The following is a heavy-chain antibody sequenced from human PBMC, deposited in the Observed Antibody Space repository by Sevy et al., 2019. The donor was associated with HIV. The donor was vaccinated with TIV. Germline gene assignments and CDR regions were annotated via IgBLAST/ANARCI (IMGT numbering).Heavy chain of an antibody. V-gene: IGHV4-61*01. CDR2: IYYSGST. J-gene: IGHJ4*02. D-gene: IGHD3-3*01. Sequence: SETLSLTCTVSGGSVSSGSYYWSWIRQPPGKGLEWIGYIYYSGSTNYNPSLKSRVPISVDTSKNQFSLKLSSVTAADTAVYYCARSYYDFWSGYYFDYWGQGTLVTVSS. CDR3: ARSYYDFWSGYYFDY. CDR1: GGSVSSGSYY.